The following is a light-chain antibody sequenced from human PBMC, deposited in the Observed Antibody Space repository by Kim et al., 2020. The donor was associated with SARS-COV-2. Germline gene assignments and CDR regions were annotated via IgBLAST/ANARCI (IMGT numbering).Light chain of an antibody. J-gene: IGKJ1*01. Sequence: PPGERATLSCRASQSVSSSYLAWYQQKPGQAPRLLIYGASSRATGIPDRFSGSGSGTDFTLTISRLEPEDFAVYYCQQYGSSPWTFGQGTKVDIK. CDR2: GAS. V-gene: IGKV3-20*01. CDR3: QQYGSSPWT. CDR1: QSVSSSY.